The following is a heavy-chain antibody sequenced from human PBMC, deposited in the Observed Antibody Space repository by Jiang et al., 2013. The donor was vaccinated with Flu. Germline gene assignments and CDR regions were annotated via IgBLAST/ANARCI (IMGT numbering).Heavy chain of an antibody. CDR1: GDSISSSNW. Sequence: PGLVKPSGTLSLTCAVSGDSISSSNWWSWVRQPPGKGLEWIGEIYYSGSTNYNPSLESRVTMSVDKSKNQFSLKLSSVTAADTAVYYCARVLASFGLIISYHFDHWGQGTLVTVPS. D-gene: IGHD3/OR15-3a*01. V-gene: IGHV4-4*02. CDR2: IYYSGST. CDR3: ARVLASFGLIISYHFDH. J-gene: IGHJ4*02.